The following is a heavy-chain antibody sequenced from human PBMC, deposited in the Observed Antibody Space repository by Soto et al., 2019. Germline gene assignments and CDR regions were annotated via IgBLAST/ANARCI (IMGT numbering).Heavy chain of an antibody. V-gene: IGHV4-4*02. D-gene: IGHD4-17*01. CDR3: AISEATVLEY. J-gene: IGHJ4*02. CDR1: GGSMSSSNW. CDR2: THHSGRT. Sequence: QVQLQESGPGLVKPSGTLSLTCTVSGGSMSSSNWWNWVRQPPGKGLEWIGETHHSGRTNYNPSLKSRVSISVDKSKNQCSLKLSSLTAADTAVYYCAISEATVLEYWGQGTLVTVSS.